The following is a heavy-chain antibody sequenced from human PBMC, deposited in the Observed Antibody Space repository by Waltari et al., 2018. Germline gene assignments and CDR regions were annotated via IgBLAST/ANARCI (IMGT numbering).Heavy chain of an antibody. Sequence: EVQLVESGGGWIQPGGSLRLSCAASGIIVSANYMNWVRQAPGKGPQWVSVIYSAGRTYYADSVKGRFTISRDNTKNTVYLQMNNLKTEDTAVYYCARPGEGPSSHWGQGTLVTVSS. CDR2: IYSAGRT. CDR1: GIIVSANY. J-gene: IGHJ4*02. CDR3: ARPGEGPSSH. D-gene: IGHD4-17*01. V-gene: IGHV3-53*01.